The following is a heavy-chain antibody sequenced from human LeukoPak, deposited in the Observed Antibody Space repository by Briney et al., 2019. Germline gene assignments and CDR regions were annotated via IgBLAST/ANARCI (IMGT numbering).Heavy chain of an antibody. Sequence: PSETLSLTCTVSGYSISSGYYWGWIRQPPGKGLEWIGYVDHTGSTNFNPSLNRRVSISSDTTNKLFPLRLRSVTAADTAVYFCARGPYSYDSSGAFDIWGQGTMVTVSS. CDR3: ARGPYSYDSSGAFDI. J-gene: IGHJ3*02. D-gene: IGHD3-22*01. CDR1: GYSISSGYY. CDR2: VDHTGST. V-gene: IGHV4-61*03.